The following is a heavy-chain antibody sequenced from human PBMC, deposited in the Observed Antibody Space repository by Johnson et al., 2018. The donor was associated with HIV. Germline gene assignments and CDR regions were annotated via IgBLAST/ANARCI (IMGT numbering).Heavy chain of an antibody. J-gene: IGHJ3*02. CDR1: GFTFSSYD. Sequence: MQLVESGGGLVQPGGSLRLSCAASGFTFSSYDMHWVRQATGKVLQWVSGIGTAGDTYYSGSVKGRFTISRENAKNSLYLQMNSLRAGDPAVYYFARGRGVGRPIQKWLGAAFDIWGQGTMVTVSS. CDR3: ARGRGVGRPIQKWLGAAFDI. V-gene: IGHV3-13*01. CDR2: IGTAGDT. D-gene: IGHD5-18*01.